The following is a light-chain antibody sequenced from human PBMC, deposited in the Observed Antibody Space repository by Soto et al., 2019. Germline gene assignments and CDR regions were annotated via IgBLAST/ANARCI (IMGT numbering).Light chain of an antibody. CDR1: QSVGNNY. Sequence: DIVLTQSPGTLSLSPGERATLSCRSSQSVGNNYLAWYQQRPGQAPRLLIYGASSRATGIPDRVSGSGSGTDFTLSISRLEPEDFAVYYCQQYGTSPWTFGQGTKVEIK. CDR2: GAS. J-gene: IGKJ1*01. CDR3: QQYGTSPWT. V-gene: IGKV3-20*01.